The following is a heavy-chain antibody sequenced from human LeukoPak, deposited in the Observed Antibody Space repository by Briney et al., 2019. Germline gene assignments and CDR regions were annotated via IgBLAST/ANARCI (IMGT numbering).Heavy chain of an antibody. D-gene: IGHD3-10*01. CDR3: AKDRGYSVEPNWFDP. CDR2: ISGSGGST. Sequence: GGSLRLSCAASGFTFSSYAMSWVRQAPGKGLERVSAISGSGGSTYYADSVKGRFTISRDNSKNTLYLQMNSLRAEDTAVYYCAKDRGYSVEPNWFDPWGQGTLVTVSA. J-gene: IGHJ5*02. CDR1: GFTFSSYA. V-gene: IGHV3-23*01.